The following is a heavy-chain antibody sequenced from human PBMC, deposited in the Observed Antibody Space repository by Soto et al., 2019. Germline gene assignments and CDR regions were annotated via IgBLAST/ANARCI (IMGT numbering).Heavy chain of an antibody. CDR1: GFTFSNAC. CDR3: TAPVPAALTYYYYYMDV. J-gene: IGHJ6*03. Sequence: VGSLRLSCAASGFTFSNACMSWVRQAPGKGLEWVGRIKSKTDGGTTDYAAPVKGRFTISRDDSKNTLYLQMNSLKTEDTAVYYCTAPVPAALTYYYYYMDVWGKGTTVTVSS. CDR2: IKSKTDGGTT. V-gene: IGHV3-15*01. D-gene: IGHD2-2*01.